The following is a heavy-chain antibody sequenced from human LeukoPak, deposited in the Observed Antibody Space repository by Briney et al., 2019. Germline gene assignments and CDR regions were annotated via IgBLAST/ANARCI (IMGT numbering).Heavy chain of an antibody. V-gene: IGHV4-34*01. CDR3: ARRIGGGVDIVVVPAANIDY. Sequence: SETLSLTCAVYGGSFSGYYWSWIRQPPGKGLEWIGEINHSGSTNYDPSLKSRVTISVDTSKNQFSLKLSSVTAADTAVYYCARRIGGGVDIVVVPAANIDYWGQGTLVTVSS. CDR2: INHSGST. D-gene: IGHD2-2*01. J-gene: IGHJ4*02. CDR1: GGSFSGYY.